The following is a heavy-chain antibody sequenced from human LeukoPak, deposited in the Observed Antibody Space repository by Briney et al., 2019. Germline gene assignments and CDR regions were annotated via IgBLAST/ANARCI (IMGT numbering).Heavy chain of an antibody. CDR3: ARGGYYGSGNGFRFDP. V-gene: IGHV3-21*01. CDR1: GFTFSSYS. D-gene: IGHD3-10*01. J-gene: IGHJ5*02. CDR2: ISSSSSYI. Sequence: GGSLRLSCAASGFTFSSYSMNWVRQAPGKGLEWVSSISSSSSYIYYADSVKGRFTISRDNAKNSLYLQMNSLRAEDTAVYYCARGGYYGSGNGFRFDPWGQGTLVTVSS.